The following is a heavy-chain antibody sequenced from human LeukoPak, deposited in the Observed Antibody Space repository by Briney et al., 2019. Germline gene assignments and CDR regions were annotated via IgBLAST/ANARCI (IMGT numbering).Heavy chain of an antibody. CDR2: ISATSAYI. V-gene: IGHV3-21*01. CDR1: GFTFSTYS. Sequence: GGSLRLSCAASGFTFSTYSVNRVRQAPGKGLEWVSSISATSAYIHYADSVKGRFTISRDNAKNSLYLQMSSLRAEDTAVYYCARDHNYSDSGRGFDPWGQGTLVTVSS. CDR3: ARDHNYSDSGRGFDP. D-gene: IGHD3-10*01. J-gene: IGHJ5*02.